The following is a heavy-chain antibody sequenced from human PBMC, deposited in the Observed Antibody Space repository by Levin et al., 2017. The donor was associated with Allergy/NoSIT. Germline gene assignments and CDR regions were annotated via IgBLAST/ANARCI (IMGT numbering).Heavy chain of an antibody. V-gene: IGHV3-23*01. CDR2: MSGSGGTA. CDR1: GFSFSDYT. Sequence: PGESLKISCAASGFSFSDYTMNWVRLAPGRGLEWVSTMSGSGGTAYYADSVRGRFTISRDNSRNTLYLHMNGLRVEDTAIYYCAKTPPPSQRAYNWFDPWGQGTLVIVSS. J-gene: IGHJ5*02. CDR3: AKTPPPSQRAYNWFDP. D-gene: IGHD2-15*01.